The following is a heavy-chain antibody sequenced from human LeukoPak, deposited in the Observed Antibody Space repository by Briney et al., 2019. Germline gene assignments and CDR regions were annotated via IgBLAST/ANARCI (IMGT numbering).Heavy chain of an antibody. V-gene: IGHV3-30*02. Sequence: GGSLRLSCAASGFTFSSYGMHWVRQAPGKGLEWVAFIRYDGSNKYYADSVKGRFTISRDNAKNSLYLQMNSLRAEDTAVYYCARDIVVVVAATPGDAFDIWGQGTMVTVSS. CDR3: ARDIVVVVAATPGDAFDI. J-gene: IGHJ3*02. CDR1: GFTFSSYG. CDR2: IRYDGSNK. D-gene: IGHD2-15*01.